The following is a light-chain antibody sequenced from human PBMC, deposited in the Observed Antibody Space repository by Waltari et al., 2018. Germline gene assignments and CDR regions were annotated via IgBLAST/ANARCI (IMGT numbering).Light chain of an antibody. J-gene: IGLJ3*02. CDR1: SSNIGFNT. V-gene: IGLV1-44*01. CDR2: TDK. Sequence: QSVLTQPPSASGTPGQRVTISCSGTSSNIGFNTVSWYQQVPGTAPKLLIYTDKQRASGVPDRFSGSKSGSSASLAISGLQSEDEADYYCAGWDDSLNGWVFGGGTKVTVV. CDR3: AGWDDSLNGWV.